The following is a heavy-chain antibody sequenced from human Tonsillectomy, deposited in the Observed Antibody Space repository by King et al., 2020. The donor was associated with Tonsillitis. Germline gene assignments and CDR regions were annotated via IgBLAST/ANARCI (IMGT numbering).Heavy chain of an antibody. V-gene: IGHV5-10-1*03. CDR2: IDPSDSYT. J-gene: IGHJ6*02. D-gene: IGHD3-10*01. CDR3: ATIMVRGVSLMYGLDF. Sequence: VQLVESGAEVKKPGESLRISCKGSGYSFTNYWINWVRQMPGKGLEWMGSIDPSDSYTNYSPSFQGHVTISVDKSISTAYLLWSSLKASDTAMYYCATIMVRGVSLMYGLDFWGQGTTVIVSS. CDR1: GYSFTNYW.